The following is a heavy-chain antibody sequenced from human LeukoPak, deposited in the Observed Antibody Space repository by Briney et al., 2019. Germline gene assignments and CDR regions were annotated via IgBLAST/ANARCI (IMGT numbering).Heavy chain of an antibody. CDR2: ISGGSGST. Sequence: GGSLRLSCAASGFTFSSYAMSWVRQAPGKGLAWGSTISGGSGSTYCADSVKGRFTTSRDNSKNTLYLQMNSLRDEDTAVYYCAKHRFESGGYHSTDWGQGTLVTVSS. D-gene: IGHD3-22*01. V-gene: IGHV3-23*01. J-gene: IGHJ4*02. CDR1: GFTFSSYA. CDR3: AKHRFESGGYHSTD.